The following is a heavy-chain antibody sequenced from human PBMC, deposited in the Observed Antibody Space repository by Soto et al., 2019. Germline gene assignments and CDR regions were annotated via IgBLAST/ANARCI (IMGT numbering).Heavy chain of an antibody. CDR1: GGSISSYY. CDR2: IYYSGST. V-gene: IGHV4-59*01. D-gene: IGHD3-9*01. Sequence: PSETLSLTCTVSGGSISSYYWSWFRQPPGKGLEWIGYIYYSGSTNYNPSLKSRVTISVDTSKNQFSLKLSSVTAADTAVYYCARSPYYDILTGYPRASYYFDYWGQGTLVTVSS. CDR3: ARSPYYDILTGYPRASYYFDY. J-gene: IGHJ4*02.